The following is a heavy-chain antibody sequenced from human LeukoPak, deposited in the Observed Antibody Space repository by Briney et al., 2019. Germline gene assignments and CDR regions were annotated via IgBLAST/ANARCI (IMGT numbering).Heavy chain of an antibody. CDR1: GGSISSSSYF. CDR2: IYYSGST. CDR3: ARLWFGESHFDY. D-gene: IGHD3-10*01. J-gene: IGHJ4*02. Sequence: SETLSLTCTVSGGSISSSSYFWSWIRQPPGKGLEWIGSIYYSGSTYYNPSLKSRVTISVDTSKNQFSLKLSSVTAADTAVYYCARLWFGESHFDYWGQGTLVTVSS. V-gene: IGHV4-39*01.